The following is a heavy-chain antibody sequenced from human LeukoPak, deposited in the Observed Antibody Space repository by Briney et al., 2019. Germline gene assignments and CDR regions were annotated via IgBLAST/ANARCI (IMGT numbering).Heavy chain of an antibody. V-gene: IGHV1-69*05. CDR1: GGTFSSYA. CDR2: IIPIFGTA. CDR3: ARARDILTGYDQYYFDY. D-gene: IGHD3-9*01. J-gene: IGHJ4*02. Sequence: ASVNVSCKASGGTFSSYAISWVRQAPGQGLEWMGGIIPIFGTANYAQKFQGRVTNTTDESTSTAYMELSSLRSEDTAVYYCARARDILTGYDQYYFDYWGQGTLVTVSS.